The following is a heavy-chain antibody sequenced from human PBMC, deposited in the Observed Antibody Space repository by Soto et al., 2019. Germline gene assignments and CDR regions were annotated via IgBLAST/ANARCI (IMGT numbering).Heavy chain of an antibody. D-gene: IGHD2-15*01. J-gene: IGHJ4*02. CDR2: IFSGGST. Sequence: EVQVVESGGGLVQPGGSLRLSCAASRFIVSNSYMSWVRQAPGKGLEWVSVIFSGGSTYYADSVKGRFTISRDDSKNTLYLQMNSLRTEDTAVYYCARDPTDCSCDSCDGDDYWGQGTLVTVSS. CDR1: RFIVSNSY. V-gene: IGHV3-66*01. CDR3: ARDPTDCSCDSCDGDDY.